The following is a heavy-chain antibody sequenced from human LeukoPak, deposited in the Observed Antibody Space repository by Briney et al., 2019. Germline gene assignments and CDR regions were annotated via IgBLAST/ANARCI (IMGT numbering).Heavy chain of an antibody. CDR2: ISYDGSNK. V-gene: IGHV3-30-3*01. J-gene: IGHJ4*02. CDR3: ARDGAQPIPNY. Sequence: GGSLRLSRAASGFTFSSYAMHWVRQAPGKGLEWVAVISYDGSNKYYADSVKGRFTISRDNSKNTLYLQMNSLRAEDTAVYYCARDGAQPIPNYWGQGTLVTVSS. CDR1: GFTFSSYA. D-gene: IGHD3-16*01.